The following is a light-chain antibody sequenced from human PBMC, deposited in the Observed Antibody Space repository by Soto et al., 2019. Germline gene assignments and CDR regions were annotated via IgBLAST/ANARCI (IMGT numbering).Light chain of an antibody. CDR1: QGISSY. CDR2: HAS. J-gene: IGKJ1*01. V-gene: IGKV1-13*02. CDR3: QQYNSYS. Sequence: AIQLTQSPSSLSASVGDRFTITCRASQGISSYLAWYQQKPGTAPKLLIYHASTLESGVPSRFSGSGSGTEFTLTISSLQPDDFATYYCQQYNSYSFGQGTKVDI.